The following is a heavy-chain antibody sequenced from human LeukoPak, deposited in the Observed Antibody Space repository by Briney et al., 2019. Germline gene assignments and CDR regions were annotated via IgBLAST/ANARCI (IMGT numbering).Heavy chain of an antibody. J-gene: IGHJ4*02. D-gene: IGHD2-2*02. CDR2: INPNSGGT. Sequence: ASVTVSCKASGYTFTSYYMHWVRQAPGQGLEWMGWINPNSGGTNYAQKFQGRVTMTRDTYISTSYMELSRLRSDDTAVYYCAREPVGYCSSTSCYRGGHFDYWGQGTLVTVSS. CDR3: AREPVGYCSSTSCYRGGHFDY. CDR1: GYTFTSYY. V-gene: IGHV1-2*02.